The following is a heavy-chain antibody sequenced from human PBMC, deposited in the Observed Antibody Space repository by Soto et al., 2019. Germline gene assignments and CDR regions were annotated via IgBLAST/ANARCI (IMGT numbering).Heavy chain of an antibody. J-gene: IGHJ5*02. V-gene: IGHV1-18*01. CDR3: GRDPPSMTTVTTSWFDP. CDR1: GYTFTSYG. Sequence: ASVKVSCKASGYTFTSYGISWVRQAPGQGLEWMGWISAYNGNTNYAQKLQGRVTMTTDTSTSTAYMELSSLRSEDTAMYYCGRDPPSMTTVTTSWFDPWGQGTLVTVSS. D-gene: IGHD4-17*01. CDR2: ISAYNGNT.